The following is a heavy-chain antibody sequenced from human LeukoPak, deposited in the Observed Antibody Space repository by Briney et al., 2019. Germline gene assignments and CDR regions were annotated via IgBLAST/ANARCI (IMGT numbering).Heavy chain of an antibody. V-gene: IGHV3-7*03. CDR3: ASLDTAKQPLANH. J-gene: IGHJ5*02. D-gene: IGHD5-18*01. CDR1: GLTVSNHW. Sequence: GGSLRLSCVASGLTVSNHWMSWVRQAPGKGLXWXANIREERGQEYYVDSVKGRFTISKNSAKNSLYLQMNTLRVEDTAMYYCASLDTAKQPLANHWGQGTLVTVSS. CDR2: IREERGQE.